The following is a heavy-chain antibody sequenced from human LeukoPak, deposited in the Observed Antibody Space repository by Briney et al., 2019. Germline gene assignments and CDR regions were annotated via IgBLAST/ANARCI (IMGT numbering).Heavy chain of an antibody. V-gene: IGHV3-23*01. CDR1: AFTFATYA. Sequence: GGSLRLSCAASAFTFATYAMSWVRQAPGKGLEWVSSISGSGGSTHYADSVRGRFTISRDNSKSTLYLQMNSLRAEDTAIYYCAKMPAYYYDSSGYPFHFDYWGQGTLVTASS. D-gene: IGHD3-22*01. CDR2: ISGSGGST. J-gene: IGHJ4*02. CDR3: AKMPAYYYDSSGYPFHFDY.